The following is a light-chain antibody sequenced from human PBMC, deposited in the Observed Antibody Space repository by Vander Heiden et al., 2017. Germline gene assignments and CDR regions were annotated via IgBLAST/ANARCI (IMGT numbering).Light chain of an antibody. CDR2: GDT. J-gene: IGLJ2*01. V-gene: IGLV3-19*01. Sequence: SSELTQLPAVSVALGQPVRIACQGDSLTAYYVSWYQQKPGQAPALVLYGDTNRPSGIPDRFSGSSSGIIASLTITGAQAEDEADYYCASRDRSGKRLLFGGGTKLTVL. CDR3: ASRDRSGKRLL. CDR1: SLTAYY.